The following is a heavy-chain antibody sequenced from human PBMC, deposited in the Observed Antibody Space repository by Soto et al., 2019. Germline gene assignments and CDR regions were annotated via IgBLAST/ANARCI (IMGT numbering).Heavy chain of an antibody. CDR3: AKAPYIVVVPAAMGY. D-gene: IGHD2-2*01. J-gene: IGHJ4*02. CDR1: GLTSRSYA. CDR2: ISGSGGST. Sequence: GGSLRLSCAASGLTSRSYAMSWVRQAPGKGLEWVSAISGSGGSTYYADSVKGRFTISRDNSKNTLYLQMNSLRAEDTAVYYCAKAPYIVVVPAAMGYWGQGTLVTVSS. V-gene: IGHV3-23*01.